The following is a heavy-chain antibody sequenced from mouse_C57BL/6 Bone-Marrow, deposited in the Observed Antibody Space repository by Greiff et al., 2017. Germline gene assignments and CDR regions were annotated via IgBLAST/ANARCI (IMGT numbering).Heavy chain of an antibody. D-gene: IGHD2-2*01. CDR2: ISNLAYSI. J-gene: IGHJ2*01. CDR1: GFAFSDYG. V-gene: IGHV5-15*01. Sequence: EVKLVESGGGLVQPGGSLKLSCAASGFAFSDYGMAWVRQAPRKGPEWVAFISNLAYSIYYADNVTGRFTLSRENAKNTLYLEMSSLRSEDTAMYYCARGYHFDYWGQGTTLTVAS. CDR3: ARGYHFDY.